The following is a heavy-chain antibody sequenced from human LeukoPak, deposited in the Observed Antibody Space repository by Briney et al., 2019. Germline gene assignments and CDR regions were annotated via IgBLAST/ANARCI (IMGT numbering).Heavy chain of an antibody. CDR1: GGSISSYY. CDR3: AGHRVGLDD. Sequence: SETLSLTCTVSGGSISSYYWSWIRQPPGKGLEWSGLIYSSGVTHFTPSLKSRVSSSSAASMHKVYLNLSSVTATATTVYYFAGHRVGLDDWGQGTLVTV. CDR2: IYSSGVT. V-gene: IGHV4-59*08. D-gene: IGHD1-26*01. J-gene: IGHJ4*02.